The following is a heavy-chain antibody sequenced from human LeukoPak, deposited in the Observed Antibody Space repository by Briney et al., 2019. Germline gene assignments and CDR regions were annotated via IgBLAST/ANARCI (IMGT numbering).Heavy chain of an antibody. Sequence: SETLSLTCTVSGYSISSGYYWGWIRQPPGKGLEWIGSIYHSGSTYYNPSLKSRVTISVDTSKNQFSLKLSSVTAADTAVYYCARRPIAVAGNWFDPWGQGTLVTVSS. J-gene: IGHJ5*02. V-gene: IGHV4-38-2*02. CDR3: ARRPIAVAGNWFDP. CDR2: IYHSGST. CDR1: GYSISSGYY. D-gene: IGHD6-19*01.